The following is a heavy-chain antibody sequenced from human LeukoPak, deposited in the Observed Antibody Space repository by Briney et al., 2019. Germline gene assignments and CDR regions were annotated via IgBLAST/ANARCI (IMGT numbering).Heavy chain of an antibody. D-gene: IGHD3-10*01. J-gene: IGHJ4*02. Sequence: PGGSLRLSCAASGFTFSSYWMSWVRQAPGKGLEWVANIKQDGSEKYYVDSVKGRFTISRDNSKNTLYLQMNSLRAEDTAVYYCANSFYYGSGSYYLDYWGQGTLVTVSS. CDR1: GFTFSSYW. V-gene: IGHV3-7*03. CDR3: ANSFYYGSGSYYLDY. CDR2: IKQDGSEK.